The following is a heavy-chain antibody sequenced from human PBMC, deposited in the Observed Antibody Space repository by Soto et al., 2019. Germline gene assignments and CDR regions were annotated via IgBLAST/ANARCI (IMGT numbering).Heavy chain of an antibody. CDR2: IVVGSGNT. CDR3: AAERGTGTTNYYGMDV. V-gene: IGHV1-58*01. Sequence: ASVKVSCKASGFTFTSSAVQWVRQARGQRLEWIGWIVVGSGNTNYAQKFQERVTITRDMSTSTAYMELSSLRSEDTAVYYCAAERGTGTTNYYGMDVWGQGTTVTVSS. D-gene: IGHD1-7*01. J-gene: IGHJ6*02. CDR1: GFTFTSSA.